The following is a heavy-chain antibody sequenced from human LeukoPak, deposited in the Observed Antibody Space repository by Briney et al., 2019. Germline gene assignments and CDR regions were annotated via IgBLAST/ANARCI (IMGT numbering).Heavy chain of an antibody. CDR1: GYTFTSYG. V-gene: IGHV1-18*01. Sequence: ASVKVSCKASGYTFTSYGISWVRQAPGQGLEWMGWISAYNGNTNYAQKLQGRVTMTTDTSTSTAYMELRSLRSDDTAVYYCARDHCITSGCYEFHYYGLDVWGQGTTVTVSS. J-gene: IGHJ6*02. D-gene: IGHD2-2*01. CDR3: ARDHCITSGCYEFHYYGLDV. CDR2: ISAYNGNT.